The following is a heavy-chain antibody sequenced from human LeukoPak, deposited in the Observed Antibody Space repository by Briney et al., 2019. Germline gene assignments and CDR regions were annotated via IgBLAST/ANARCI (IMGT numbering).Heavy chain of an antibody. J-gene: IGHJ3*02. D-gene: IGHD3-22*01. CDR2: IWYDGSNK. Sequence: PGGSLRLSCAASGFTFSSYGMHWVRQAPGKGLEWVAVIWYDGSNKYYADSVKGRFTISRDNSKNTLYLQMNSLRAEDAAVYYCARDPYDRTPVGAFDIWGQGTMVTVSS. CDR3: ARDPYDRTPVGAFDI. CDR1: GFTFSSYG. V-gene: IGHV3-33*01.